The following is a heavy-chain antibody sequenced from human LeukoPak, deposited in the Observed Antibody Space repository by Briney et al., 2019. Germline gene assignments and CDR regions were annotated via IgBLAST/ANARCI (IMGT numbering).Heavy chain of an antibody. CDR3: AKAPLLWFGERLWGYRAYFDY. V-gene: IGHV3-23*01. D-gene: IGHD3-10*01. Sequence: GGSLRLSCAASGFTFSSSAMSWVRQAPGKGLEWVSSISGSGSGGSTYYADSVKGRFTISRDNSKNTLYLQMNSLRAEDTAVYYCAKAPLLWFGERLWGYRAYFDYWGQGTLVTVSS. CDR2: ISGSGSGGST. J-gene: IGHJ4*02. CDR1: GFTFSSSA.